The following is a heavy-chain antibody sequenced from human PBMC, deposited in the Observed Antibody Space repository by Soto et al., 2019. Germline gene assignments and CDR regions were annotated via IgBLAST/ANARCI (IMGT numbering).Heavy chain of an antibody. V-gene: IGHV1-2*02. CDR3: ARGGTYAYDTSGYSVY. D-gene: IGHD3-22*01. CDR1: GYTFSAYY. CDR2: INPKSGGT. Sequence: ASVKVSCKTSGYTFSAYYMHWVRQPPGQGLEWMGWINPKSGGTLYAQKFQGRVNMTRDTSISKAYMELGRLRSDDTAVYYCARGGTYAYDTSGYSVYWGQGTLVTVSS. J-gene: IGHJ4*02.